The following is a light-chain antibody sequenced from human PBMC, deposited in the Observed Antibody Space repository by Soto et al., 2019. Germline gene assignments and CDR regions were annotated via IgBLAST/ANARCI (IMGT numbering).Light chain of an antibody. J-gene: IGKJ4*01. CDR3: QQLNSYPVT. Sequence: IQLTQSPSSLSASVGDRVTITCRASQGISSYLAWYQQKPGKAPKLLIYAASTLQSGVPSRFSGSGSATDFTLTISSLQTEDFATYYCQQLNSYPVTFGGGTKVEIK. CDR1: QGISSY. CDR2: AAS. V-gene: IGKV1-9*01.